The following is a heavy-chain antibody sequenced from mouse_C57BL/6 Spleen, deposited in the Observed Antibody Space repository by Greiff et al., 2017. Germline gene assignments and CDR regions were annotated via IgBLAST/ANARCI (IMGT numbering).Heavy chain of an antibody. Sequence: VQLQQPGAELVKPGASVKLSCKASGYTFTSYWMHWVKQRPGQGLEWIGMIPPNSGSTNYNEKFKSKSTLTVDKSSSSAYLQLSSLTSDDSAVYYCSRVRYYYGSSLFDYWGQGTTLTFSS. CDR3: SRVRYYYGSSLFDY. D-gene: IGHD1-1*01. J-gene: IGHJ2*01. CDR2: IPPNSGST. V-gene: IGHV1-64*01. CDR1: GYTFTSYW.